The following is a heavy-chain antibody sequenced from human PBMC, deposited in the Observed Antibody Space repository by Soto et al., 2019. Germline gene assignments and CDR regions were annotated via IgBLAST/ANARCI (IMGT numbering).Heavy chain of an antibody. CDR3: AKDMGYSYGSFDY. CDR2: ISWNSGSI. CDR1: GFTFSSYA. D-gene: IGHD5-18*01. V-gene: IGHV3-9*01. Sequence: GGSLRLSCAASGFTFSSYAMSWVRQAPGKGLEWVSGISWNSGSIGYADSVKGRFTISRDNAKNSLYLQMNSLRAEDTALYYCAKDMGYSYGSFDYWGQGTLVPVSS. J-gene: IGHJ4*02.